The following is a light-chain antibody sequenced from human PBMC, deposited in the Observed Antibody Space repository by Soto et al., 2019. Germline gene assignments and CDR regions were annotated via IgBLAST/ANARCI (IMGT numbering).Light chain of an antibody. J-gene: IGKJ5*01. CDR1: QSISSSY. Sequence: EIVLTQSPGTLSLSPGKRATLSCRASQSISSSYLAWYQQRPGQAPRLLIYGASDRATGTPDRFSGSGSGTDFTLTISRLEPEDSAVYYCQQFDDSVTFGQGTRLEIK. CDR3: QQFDDSVT. CDR2: GAS. V-gene: IGKV3-20*01.